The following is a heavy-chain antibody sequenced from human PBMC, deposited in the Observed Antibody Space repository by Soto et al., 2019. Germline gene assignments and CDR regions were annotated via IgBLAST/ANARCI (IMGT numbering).Heavy chain of an antibody. CDR1: GYTFTRSG. V-gene: IGHV1-18*01. J-gene: IGHJ6*02. CDR2: ISSYNGDT. D-gene: IGHD2-15*01. Sequence: QVQLVQSGAEVKKPGASVKVSCKASGYTFTRSGISWVRQAPGQGPEWMGWISSYNGDTNYAQTFQGRATMTTDTSTSTASMEVRSLRSDGTAVYYCAREGVAPYYYYGMDGWGQGTQVTVSS. CDR3: AREGVAPYYYYGMDG.